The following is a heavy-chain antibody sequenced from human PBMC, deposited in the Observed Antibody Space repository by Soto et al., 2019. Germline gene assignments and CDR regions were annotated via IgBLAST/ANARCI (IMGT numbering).Heavy chain of an antibody. CDR3: ARAGHDWADAFDI. Sequence: GGSLRLSCAASGFTFSSYAMHWVRQAPGKGLEWAAVISYDGSNKYYADSVKGRFTISRDNSKNTLYLQMNSLRAEDTAVYYCARAGHDWADAFDIWGQGTMVTVSS. J-gene: IGHJ3*02. D-gene: IGHD3-9*01. V-gene: IGHV3-30-3*01. CDR2: ISYDGSNK. CDR1: GFTFSSYA.